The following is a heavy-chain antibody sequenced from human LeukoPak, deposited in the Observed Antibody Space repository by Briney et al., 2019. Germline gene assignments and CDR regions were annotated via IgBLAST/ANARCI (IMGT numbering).Heavy chain of an antibody. D-gene: IGHD3-9*01. CDR1: GGTFSSYA. CDR2: IIPIFGTA. CDR3: AREGAGHYDILTGYYYFDY. V-gene: IGHV1-69*13. J-gene: IGHJ4*02. Sequence: GASVKVSCKASGGTFSSYAISWVRQAPGQGLEWMGGIIPIFGTANYAQKFQGRGTITAVESTSTAYMELSSLRSEDTAVYYCAREGAGHYDILTGYYYFDYWGQGTLVTVSS.